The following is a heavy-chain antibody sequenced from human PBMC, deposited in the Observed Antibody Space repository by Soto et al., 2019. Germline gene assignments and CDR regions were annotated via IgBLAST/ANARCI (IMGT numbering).Heavy chain of an antibody. CDR1: GASISNNNY. CDR3: VKEIGGVYCYFDL. V-gene: IGHV4-4*02. D-gene: IGHD1-26*01. J-gene: IGHJ2*01. Sequence: QVQLQESGPGLVKPSGTLSLTCTVSGASISNNNYWSWVRQSPGKGLEWIANIFHSGSTNYNPSLRSRVTVSLDKSKNQFSLNLSSVTAADTAVYFCVKEIGGVYCYFDLWGRGTLVTVSA. CDR2: IFHSGST.